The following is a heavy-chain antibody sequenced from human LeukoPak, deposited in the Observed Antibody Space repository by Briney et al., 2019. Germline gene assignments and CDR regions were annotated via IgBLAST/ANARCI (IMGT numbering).Heavy chain of an antibody. V-gene: IGHV4-31*02. D-gene: IGHD2-21*02. CDR2: SGST. Sequence: SGSTYYNPSLKSRVTISVDTSKNQFSLKLSSVTAADTAVYYCAREGRGAYCGGDCPSTFDYWGQGTLVTVSS. J-gene: IGHJ4*02. CDR3: AREGRGAYCGGDCPSTFDY.